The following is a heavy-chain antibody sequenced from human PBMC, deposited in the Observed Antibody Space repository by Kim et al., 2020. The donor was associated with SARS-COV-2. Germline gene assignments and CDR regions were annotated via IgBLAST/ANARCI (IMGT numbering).Heavy chain of an antibody. CDR2: INHSGST. CDR1: GGSFSGYY. J-gene: IGHJ4*02. D-gene: IGHD6-13*01. Sequence: SETLSLTCAVYGGSFSGYYWSWIRQPPGKGLEWIGEINHSGSTNYNPSLKSRVTTSVDTSKNQFSLKLSSVTAADTAVYYCARGSSSWAYWGQGTLVTVS. CDR3: ARGSSSWAY. V-gene: IGHV4-34*01.